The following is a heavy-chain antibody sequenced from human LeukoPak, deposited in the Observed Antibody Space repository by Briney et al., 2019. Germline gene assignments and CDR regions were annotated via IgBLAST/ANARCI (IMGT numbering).Heavy chain of an antibody. CDR2: INHSGST. D-gene: IGHD3-22*01. Sequence: SETLSLTCAVYGGSFSGYYWSWIRQPPGKGLEWIGEINHSGSTNYNPSLKSRVTISVDTSKNQFSLKLSSVTAADTAVYYCAREPYYDSSGYYSAPPYFDYWGQGTLVTVSS. CDR1: GGSFSGYY. CDR3: AREPYYDSSGYYSAPPYFDY. J-gene: IGHJ4*02. V-gene: IGHV4-34*01.